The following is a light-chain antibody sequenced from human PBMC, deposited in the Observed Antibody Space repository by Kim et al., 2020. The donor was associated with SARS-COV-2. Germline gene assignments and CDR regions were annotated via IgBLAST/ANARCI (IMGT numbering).Light chain of an antibody. V-gene: IGKV2-29*02. CDR2: ELS. J-gene: IGKJ2*01. CDR3: MQGIDLYT. CDR1: QSLLYTDGRTY. Sequence: IVMTQTPLSLSVTLGQPASISCKSNQSLLYTDGRTYLYWYLQKAGQSPHLLISELSSRFSGAPDRFSGSGSGTDFTLKISRVEAADVGVYYCMQGIDLYTFGQGTKLEIK.